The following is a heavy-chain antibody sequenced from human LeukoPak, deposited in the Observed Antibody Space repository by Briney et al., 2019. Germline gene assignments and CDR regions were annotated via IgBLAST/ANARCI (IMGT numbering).Heavy chain of an antibody. CDR2: ISAYNGDK. J-gene: IGHJ4*02. Sequence: GASVKVSCKPSGYTFSKYGISWVGQAPGQGLEGLGWISAYNGDKKYAQKLQGRVNMTRDEYTNTDHMELTSLRSDDTAVYFCARFYSNFGDYWGQGTLVTVSS. D-gene: IGHD4-11*01. CDR3: ARFYSNFGDY. CDR1: GYTFSKYG. V-gene: IGHV1-18*01.